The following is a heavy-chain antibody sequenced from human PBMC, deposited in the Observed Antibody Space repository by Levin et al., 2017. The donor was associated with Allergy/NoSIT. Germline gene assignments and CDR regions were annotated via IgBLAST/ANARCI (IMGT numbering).Heavy chain of an antibody. J-gene: IGHJ4*02. Sequence: SQTLSLTCTVSGGSISSYYWSWIRQPPGKGLEWIGYIYYSGSTNYNPSLKSRVTISVDTSKNQFSLKLSSVTAADTAVYYCAREEESGWLINWGQGTLATVSS. CDR3: AREEESGWLIN. CDR1: GGSISSYY. D-gene: IGHD6-19*01. CDR2: IYYSGST. V-gene: IGHV4-59*01.